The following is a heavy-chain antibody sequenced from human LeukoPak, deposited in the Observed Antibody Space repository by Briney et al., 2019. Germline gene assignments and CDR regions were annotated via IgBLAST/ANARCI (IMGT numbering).Heavy chain of an antibody. Sequence: RSLRLSCAASGFTFSSYAMSWVRQAPGKGLEWVSAISGSGGSTYYADSVKGRFTISRDNSKNTLYLQMNSLRAEDTAVYFCAKLNLGEMAYFDSWGQGTLVTVSS. CDR3: AKLNLGEMAYFDS. CDR1: GFTFSSYA. V-gene: IGHV3-23*01. D-gene: IGHD3-16*01. CDR2: ISGSGGST. J-gene: IGHJ4*02.